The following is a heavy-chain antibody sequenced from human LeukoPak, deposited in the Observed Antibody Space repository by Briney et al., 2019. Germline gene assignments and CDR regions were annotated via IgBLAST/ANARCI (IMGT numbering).Heavy chain of an antibody. V-gene: IGHV4-34*01. Sequence: PSETLSLTCAVYGGSFSGYYWSWIRQPPGKGLEWIGEINHSGSTNYNPSLKSRVTISVDTSKNQFSLKLSSVTAADTAVYYCARHRRDTAMVTDYWGQGTLVTVSS. CDR2: INHSGST. CDR3: ARHRRDTAMVTDY. CDR1: GGSFSGYY. D-gene: IGHD5-18*01. J-gene: IGHJ4*02.